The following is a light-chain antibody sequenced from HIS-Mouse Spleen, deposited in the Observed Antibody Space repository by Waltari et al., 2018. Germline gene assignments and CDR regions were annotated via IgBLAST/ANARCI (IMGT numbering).Light chain of an antibody. Sequence: QSALTQPASVSGSPGQSITISCTGPSSDVGGYNYVSGYQQHPGKAPKLMIYEVRNRPSGVSNRFSGSKSGNTASLTISGLQAEDEADYYCSSYTSSSPYVVFGGGTKLTVL. CDR3: SSYTSSSPYVV. V-gene: IGLV2-14*01. CDR1: SSDVGGYNY. J-gene: IGLJ2*01. CDR2: EVR.